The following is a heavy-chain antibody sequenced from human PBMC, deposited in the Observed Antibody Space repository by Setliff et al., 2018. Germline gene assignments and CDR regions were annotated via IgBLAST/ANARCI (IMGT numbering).Heavy chain of an antibody. J-gene: IGHJ2*01. CDR2: INHRGST. CDR3: ARNPDFLQYSFDL. V-gene: IGHV4-34*01. Sequence: SETLSLTCAAYGGTFSDYYWTWIRQPPGKGLEWIGEINHRGSTNYNPSLKSRATISIDTSKDQFSLKLSSMTVADTALYYCARNPDFLQYSFDLWGRGTLVTVSS. CDR1: GGTFSDYY. D-gene: IGHD5-12*01.